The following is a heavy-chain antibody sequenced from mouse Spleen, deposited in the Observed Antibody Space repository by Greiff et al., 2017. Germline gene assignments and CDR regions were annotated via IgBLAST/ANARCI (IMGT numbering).Heavy chain of an antibody. CDR3: ARGPTATLYYAMDY. CDR2: INPGSGGT. V-gene: IGHV1-54*01. CDR1: GYAFTNYL. J-gene: IGHJ4*01. D-gene: IGHD1-2*01. Sequence: QVQLQQSGAELVRPGTSVKVSCKASGYAFTNYLIEWVKQRPGQGLEWIGVINPGSGGTNYNEKFKGKATLTADKSSSTAYMQLSSLTSEDSAVYFCARGPTATLYYAMDYWGQGTSVTVSS.